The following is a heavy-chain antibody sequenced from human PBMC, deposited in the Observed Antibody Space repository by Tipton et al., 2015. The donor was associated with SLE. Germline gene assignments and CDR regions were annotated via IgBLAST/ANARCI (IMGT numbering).Heavy chain of an antibody. CDR2: VYYSGTT. CDR3: ARDSGGGYGWFDP. CDR1: GDSISSHY. J-gene: IGHJ5*02. V-gene: IGHV4-59*11. Sequence: TLTLTCTVSGDSISSHYWSWIRQPPGKGLEWIGYVYYSGTTNYNPSLKSRVTISVDTSKNQFSLKLSSVTAADTAVYYCARDSGGGYGWFDPWGQGTLLTVSS. D-gene: IGHD3-16*01.